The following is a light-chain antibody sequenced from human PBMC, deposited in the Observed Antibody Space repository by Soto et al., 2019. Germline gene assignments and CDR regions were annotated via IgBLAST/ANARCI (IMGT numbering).Light chain of an antibody. CDR3: QQYNNWPQT. Sequence: MTQSPDTLSVSIGERATLSCRASQSLRSSLAWYQQKPGQAPRLLIYDASTRATGIPARFSGSGSGTDFTLTISGLQSEDFAVYYCQQYNNWPQTFGQGTKVDIK. V-gene: IGKV3-15*01. CDR1: QSLRSS. CDR2: DAS. J-gene: IGKJ1*01.